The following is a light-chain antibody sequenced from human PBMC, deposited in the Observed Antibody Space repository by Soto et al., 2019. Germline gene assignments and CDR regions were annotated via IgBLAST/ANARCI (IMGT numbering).Light chain of an antibody. V-gene: IGKV1-33*01. J-gene: IGKJ2*01. Sequence: DIQMTQSPSSLSASVGDRVTITCQASQDVSNYLNWYQQKPGKAPKLLIFDAAYLETGVPSRFGGSGSGTDFTLTISSLQPEDIATYYCQQYNNLPYTFGQGTKLEIK. CDR1: QDVSNY. CDR3: QQYNNLPYT. CDR2: DAA.